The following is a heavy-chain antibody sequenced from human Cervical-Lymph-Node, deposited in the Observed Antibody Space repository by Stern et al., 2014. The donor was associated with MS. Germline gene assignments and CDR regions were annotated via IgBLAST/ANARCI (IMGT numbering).Heavy chain of an antibody. CDR3: ARERLRYFNDYHFDS. J-gene: IGHJ4*02. Sequence: VQLVESGPEVRQPGASVRVSCKASGYTFTTPNYGIAWVREAPGRGLEWMGWISSYNGNTVYAQKLQDRVTMTTDTSTSTAYMELRSLRSDDTAFYYCARERLRYFNDYHFDSWGQGTLVTVSS. D-gene: IGHD4-11*01. CDR2: ISSYNGNT. CDR1: GYTFTTPNYG. V-gene: IGHV1-18*01.